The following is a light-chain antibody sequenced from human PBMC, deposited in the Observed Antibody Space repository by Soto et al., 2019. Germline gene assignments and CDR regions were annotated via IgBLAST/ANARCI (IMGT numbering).Light chain of an antibody. CDR3: QSYDSSLSGV. Sequence: QSVLTRPPSVSGAPGQRVTITCTGSSSNIGAGYDVYWYQQLPGTAPKLLIYGNSNRPSGVPDRFSGSKSGTSASLAITGLQAEDEADYYCQSYDSSLSGVFGGGTKLTVL. CDR1: SSNIGAGYD. V-gene: IGLV1-40*01. CDR2: GNS. J-gene: IGLJ3*02.